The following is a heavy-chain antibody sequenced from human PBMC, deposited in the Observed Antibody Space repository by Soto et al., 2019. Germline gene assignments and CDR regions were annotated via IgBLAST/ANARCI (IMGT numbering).Heavy chain of an antibody. J-gene: IGHJ4*02. Sequence: QITLNESGPTVVRPTETLTLTCRFSGFSLTTSGVGVGWIRQSPGKAPEWLALTYWDDDKRYSASLKSRLTITKDTSKNQVVLTVSDLDPTDTATYYCAHRVLRTVFGMVTTTAIYFDFWGQGTPIAVS. CDR1: GFSLTTSGVG. CDR3: AHRVLRTVFGMVTTTAIYFDF. V-gene: IGHV2-5*02. CDR2: TYWDDDK. D-gene: IGHD3-3*01.